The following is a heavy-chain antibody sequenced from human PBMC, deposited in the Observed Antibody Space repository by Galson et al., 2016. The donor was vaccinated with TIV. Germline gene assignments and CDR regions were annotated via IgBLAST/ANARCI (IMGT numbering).Heavy chain of an antibody. CDR2: IYHTGST. Sequence: SETLSLTCTVSGYSISSGYYWGWIRQPPGKGLEWIGNIYHTGSTYSNPSLRSRLTMSVDTSKNQFSLILNSVTAADTAVYNCARDCTSSTCHIYYYGMDVWGQGTTVTVSS. CDR1: GYSISSGYY. V-gene: IGHV4-38-2*02. J-gene: IGHJ6*02. D-gene: IGHD2-2*02. CDR3: ARDCTSSTCHIYYYGMDV.